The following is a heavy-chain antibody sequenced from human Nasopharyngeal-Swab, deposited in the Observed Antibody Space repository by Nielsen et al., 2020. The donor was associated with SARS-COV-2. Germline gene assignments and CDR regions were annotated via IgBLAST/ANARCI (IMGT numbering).Heavy chain of an antibody. Sequence: WIRPPPGKGLEGVSVIYSGGSTYYADSVKGRFTISRDNSKNTLYLQMNSLRAEDTAVYYCARDQGYYDFWSGYPGGMDVWGQGTTVTVSS. CDR2: IYSGGST. CDR3: ARDQGYYDFWSGYPGGMDV. V-gene: IGHV3-53*01. J-gene: IGHJ6*02. D-gene: IGHD3-3*01.